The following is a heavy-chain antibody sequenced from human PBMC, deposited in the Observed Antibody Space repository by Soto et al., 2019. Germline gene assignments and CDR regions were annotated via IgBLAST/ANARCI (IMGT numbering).Heavy chain of an antibody. CDR1: GGSFSGYY. V-gene: IGHV4-34*01. D-gene: IGHD3-3*01. Sequence: SETLSLTCAVYGGSFSGYYWSWIRQPPGKGLEWSGEINHSGSTNYNPSLKSRVTISVDTSKNQFSLKLSSVTAADTAVYYCARAAGDFWSGYPYFDYWGQGTLVTVSS. CDR2: INHSGST. CDR3: ARAAGDFWSGYPYFDY. J-gene: IGHJ4*02.